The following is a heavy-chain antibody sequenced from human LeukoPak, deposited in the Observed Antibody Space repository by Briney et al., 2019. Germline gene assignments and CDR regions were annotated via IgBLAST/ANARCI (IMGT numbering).Heavy chain of an antibody. J-gene: IGHJ4*02. D-gene: IGHD2-15*01. CDR3: ATLGYCSGGSCYY. CDR2: INPNSGGT. V-gene: IGHV1-2*02. CDR1: GYTFTVYY. Sequence: ASVRVSSKASGYTFTVYYMHWGRQAPGQGGGRMGWINPNSGGTNYVQKFQGRVTMTRDTSISTAYMELSRLRSDDTAVYYCATLGYCSGGSCYYWGEGTLVSVS.